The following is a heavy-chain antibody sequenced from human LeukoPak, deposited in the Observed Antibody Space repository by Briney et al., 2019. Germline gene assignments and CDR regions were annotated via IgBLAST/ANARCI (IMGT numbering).Heavy chain of an antibody. CDR3: ARYVVPAANYYFDY. CDR1: GFTFSSYS. CDR2: ISSSSYI. J-gene: IGHJ4*02. Sequence: PGGSLRLSCAASGFTFSSYSMNWVRQAPGKGLEWVSSISSSSYIYYADSVKGRFTISRDNAKNSLYLQMNSLRAEDTAVYYCARYVVPAANYYFDYWGQGTLVTVSS. V-gene: IGHV3-21*01. D-gene: IGHD2-2*01.